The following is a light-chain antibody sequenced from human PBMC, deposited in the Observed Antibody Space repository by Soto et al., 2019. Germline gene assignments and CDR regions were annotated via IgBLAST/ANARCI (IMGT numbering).Light chain of an antibody. Sequence: QSVLTQPPSASETPGQRVTISCSGRSSNIGSNPVSWHQQLPGTAPRVLILSDDQRPSGVPDRFSGSKSGTSACLAISGLQSDDEADYYWAAWDDSLNGWVFGGGTQLTVL. CDR2: SDD. J-gene: IGLJ3*02. V-gene: IGLV1-44*01. CDR1: SSNIGSNP. CDR3: AAWDDSLNGWV.